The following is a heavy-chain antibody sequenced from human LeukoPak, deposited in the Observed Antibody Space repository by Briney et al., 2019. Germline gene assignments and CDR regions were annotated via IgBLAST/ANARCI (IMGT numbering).Heavy chain of an antibody. CDR1: GASVSSGGYY. J-gene: IGHJ4*02. D-gene: IGHD6-19*01. Sequence: PSETLSLTCTVSGASVSSGGYYWSWIRQPAGKGLEWIGRIYSGGSTNYNPSLKSRVTMSVDTSKNQFSLNLSSVTAADTAVYYCARGPQSSGWYRVDYWGQGTLVTVSS. V-gene: IGHV4-61*02. CDR3: ARGPQSSGWYRVDY. CDR2: IYSGGST.